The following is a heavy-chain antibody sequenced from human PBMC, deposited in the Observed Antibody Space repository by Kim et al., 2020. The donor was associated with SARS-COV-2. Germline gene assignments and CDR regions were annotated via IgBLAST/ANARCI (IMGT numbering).Heavy chain of an antibody. Sequence: GGSLRLSCATSGFTFRNYGIHWVRQTPGKGLEWVALISYDGTKKLYSDSVKGRFSISRDDSKNTVHLQMSSLRTDDSGLYYCAKEPYYYGSGSYGGCDHWGQGTLVTVSS. CDR3: AKEPYYYGSGSYGGCDH. J-gene: IGHJ4*02. D-gene: IGHD3-10*01. CDR1: GFTFRNYG. CDR2: ISYDGTKK. V-gene: IGHV3-30*18.